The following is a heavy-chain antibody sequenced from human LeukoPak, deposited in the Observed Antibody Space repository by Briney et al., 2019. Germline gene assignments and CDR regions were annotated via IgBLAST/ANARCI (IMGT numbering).Heavy chain of an antibody. CDR2: ISAYNGNT. Sequence: ASVKVSCKASGYTFTSYGISWVRQAPGQGLEWMGWISAYNGNTNYAQKLQDRVTMTTDTSTSTAYMELRSLRSDDTVVYYCARGGRWLQLGVGVSFDYWGQGTLVTVSS. D-gene: IGHD5-24*01. CDR1: GYTFTSYG. V-gene: IGHV1-18*01. J-gene: IGHJ4*02. CDR3: ARGGRWLQLGVGVSFDY.